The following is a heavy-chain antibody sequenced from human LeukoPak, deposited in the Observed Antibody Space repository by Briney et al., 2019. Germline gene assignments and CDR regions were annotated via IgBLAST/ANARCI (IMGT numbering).Heavy chain of an antibody. CDR1: GFIFDDYA. J-gene: IGHJ4*02. Sequence: GGSLSLSCEASGFIFDDYAMHWVRQVPGKGLEWVSGISWKSDSMRYADSVKGRFTVSRDNAKNSLYLQMNSLRPEDTAFYYSAKDGGHSSVLYYFESWGQGTLVTVSS. V-gene: IGHV3-9*01. CDR3: AKDGGHSSVLYYFES. CDR2: ISWKSDSM. D-gene: IGHD6-19*01.